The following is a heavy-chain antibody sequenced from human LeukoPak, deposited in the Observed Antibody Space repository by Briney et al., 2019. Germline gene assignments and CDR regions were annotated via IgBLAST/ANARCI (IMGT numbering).Heavy chain of an antibody. J-gene: IGHJ4*02. CDR2: ITSGGEYI. Sequence: GGSLRLSCAASGFTFNTFNMNWVRQAPGKGLEWVSSITSGGEYIYYADSVKGRFTISRDNAKNSLSLQLNSLRVEDTAVYYCARGHYDVLAASYKWTPDYWGQGTLVTVSS. D-gene: IGHD3-9*01. CDR3: ARGHYDVLAASYKWTPDY. V-gene: IGHV3-21*01. CDR1: GFTFNTFN.